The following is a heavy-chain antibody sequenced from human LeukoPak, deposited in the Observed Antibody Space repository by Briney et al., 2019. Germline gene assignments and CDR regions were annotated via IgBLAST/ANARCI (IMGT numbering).Heavy chain of an antibody. J-gene: IGHJ5*02. CDR2: MEYSVST. D-gene: IGHD2-21*01. V-gene: IGHV4-31*03. CDR3: VIYRPGDINWFDP. Sequence: SETLSLTCTVSGASIRTANYYWSWIRQYPGKGLEWIGYMEYSVSTRYNPSLKSRVVISADTSKNQFSLNLRSVTAADSAIYYCVIYRPGDINWFDPWGQGILVTVSS. CDR1: GASIRTANYY.